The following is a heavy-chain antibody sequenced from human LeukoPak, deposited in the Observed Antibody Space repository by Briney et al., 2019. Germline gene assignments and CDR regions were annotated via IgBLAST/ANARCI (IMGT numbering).Heavy chain of an antibody. D-gene: IGHD2-15*01. CDR3: ARDRVVAARGYYYYGIDV. Sequence: SETLSPTCTVSGGSISSGSYYWSWIRQPAGKGLEWIGRIYTSGSTNYNPSLKSRVTISVDTSKNQFSLKLSSVTAADTAVYYCARDRVVAARGYYYYGIDVWGQGTTVTVSS. J-gene: IGHJ6*02. CDR2: IYTSGST. V-gene: IGHV4-61*02. CDR1: GGSISSGSYY.